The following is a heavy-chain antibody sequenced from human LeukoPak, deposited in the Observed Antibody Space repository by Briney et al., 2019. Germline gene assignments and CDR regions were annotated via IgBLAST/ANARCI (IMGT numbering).Heavy chain of an antibody. V-gene: IGHV4-39*01. J-gene: IGHJ4*02. CDR3: ERLSDSGWYGSFDY. Sequence: SETLSLTCTVSGDSISSSNFYWGWIRQPPGKGLEWIGTIYYRGSTYYNPSLKSRVTISVDTSENQFSLKLSSVTAADTAVYYCERLSDSGWYGSFDYWGQGTLVTVSS. D-gene: IGHD6-19*01. CDR2: IYYRGST. CDR1: GDSISSSNFY.